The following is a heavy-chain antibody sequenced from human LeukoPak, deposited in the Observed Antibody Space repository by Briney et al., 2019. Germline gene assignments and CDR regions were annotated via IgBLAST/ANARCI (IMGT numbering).Heavy chain of an antibody. D-gene: IGHD5-24*01. Sequence: SETLSLTCTVSGGSISSSSYYWGWIRQPPGKGLEWIGSIYYSGSTYYNPSLKSRVTISVDTSKNQFSLKLSSVTAADTAVYYCARVSRGRWLQSAQLGKNDAFDIWGQGTMVTVSS. CDR2: IYYSGST. J-gene: IGHJ3*02. CDR1: GGSISSSSYY. CDR3: ARVSRGRWLQSAQLGKNDAFDI. V-gene: IGHV4-39*07.